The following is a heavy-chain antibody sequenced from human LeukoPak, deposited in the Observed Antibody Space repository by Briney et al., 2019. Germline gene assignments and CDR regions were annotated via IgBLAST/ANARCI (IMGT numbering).Heavy chain of an antibody. CDR1: GFTFSSYA. V-gene: IGHV3-23*01. CDR3: ARDYGQWLVPIHDY. D-gene: IGHD6-19*01. CDR2: ISGSGDST. Sequence: GGSLRLSCAASGFTFSSYAMSWVRQAPGKGLEWVSAISGSGDSTHYADSVKGRFTISRDNFKNTLHLQMNSLRAEDTAVYYCARDYGQWLVPIHDYWGQGTLVTVSS. J-gene: IGHJ4*02.